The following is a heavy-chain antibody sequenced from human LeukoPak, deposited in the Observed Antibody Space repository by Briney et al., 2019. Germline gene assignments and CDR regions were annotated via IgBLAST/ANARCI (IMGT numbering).Heavy chain of an antibody. J-gene: IGHJ6*03. CDR1: GGTFSSYA. CDR3: AREGGGNPHVPYYYYMDV. D-gene: IGHD2-15*01. Sequence: SVKVSCKASGGTFSSYAISWVRQAPGQRLEWMGGIIPIFGTANYAQKFQGRVTITTDESTSTAYMELSSLRSEDTAVYYCAREGGGNPHVPYYYYMDVWGKGTTVTVSS. V-gene: IGHV1-69*05. CDR2: IIPIFGTA.